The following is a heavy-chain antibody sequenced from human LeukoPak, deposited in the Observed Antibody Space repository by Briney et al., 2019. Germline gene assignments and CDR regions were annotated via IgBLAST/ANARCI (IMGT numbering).Heavy chain of an antibody. J-gene: IGHJ4*02. CDR3: TRGSYYDSSGYSGVRLFDY. CDR2: INPKNGDT. D-gene: IGHD3-22*01. CDR1: GYTFTAYY. Sequence: GASVKVSCKASGYTFTAYYIHWVRQAPGQGLEWMGRINPKNGDTNYAQKFQGRVTMTSDTSISTAYVELSRLRSDDTALYYCTRGSYYDSSGYSGVRLFDYWGQGTPVTVPS. V-gene: IGHV1-2*06.